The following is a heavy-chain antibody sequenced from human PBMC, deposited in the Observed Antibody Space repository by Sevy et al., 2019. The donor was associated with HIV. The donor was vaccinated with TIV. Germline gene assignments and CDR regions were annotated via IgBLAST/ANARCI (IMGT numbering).Heavy chain of an antibody. V-gene: IGHV1-69*13. D-gene: IGHD6-19*01. CDR2: IIPIFGTA. Sequence: ASVKVSCKASGGTFSSYAIGWVRQAPGQGLEWMGGIIPIFGTANYAQKFQGRVTITADESTSTAYMELSSLRSEDTAVYYCAREVPSSGWSYNWFDPWGQGTLVTVSS. J-gene: IGHJ5*02. CDR1: GGTFSSYA. CDR3: AREVPSSGWSYNWFDP.